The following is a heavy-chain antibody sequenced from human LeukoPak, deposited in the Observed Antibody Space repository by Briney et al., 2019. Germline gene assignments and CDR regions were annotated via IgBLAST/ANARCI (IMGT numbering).Heavy chain of an antibody. CDR1: GFTFSSYA. V-gene: IGHV3-23*01. J-gene: IGHJ4*02. CDR2: ISGSGGST. D-gene: IGHD3-22*01. CDR3: AKDRAVSYYYDSSGYSFDY. Sequence: GGSLRLSCAASGFTFSSYAMSWVRQAPGKGLEWVSAISGSGGSTYYADSVKGRFTISRDNSKNTLYLQMNSLRAEDTAVYYCAKDRAVSYYYDSSGYSFDYWGQGTLVTVSS.